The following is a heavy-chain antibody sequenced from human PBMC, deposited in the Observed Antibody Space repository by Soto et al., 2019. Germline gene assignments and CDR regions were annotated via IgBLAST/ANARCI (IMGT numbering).Heavy chain of an antibody. J-gene: IGHJ4*02. D-gene: IGHD3-16*01. CDR3: AREITDADVYPDY. CDR2: ISSSSSYT. Sequence: QVQLVESGGGLVKPGGSLRLSCAASGFTFSDYYMSWIRQAPGKGLEWVSYISSSSSYTNYADSVKGRFTISRDNAKNSLYLQMNSLRAEDTAVYYCAREITDADVYPDYWGQGTLVTVSS. V-gene: IGHV3-11*05. CDR1: GFTFSDYY.